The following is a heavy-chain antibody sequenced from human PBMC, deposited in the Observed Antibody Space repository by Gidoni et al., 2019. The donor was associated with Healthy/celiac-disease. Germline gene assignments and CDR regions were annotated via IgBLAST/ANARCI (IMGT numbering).Heavy chain of an antibody. Sequence: EVQLVESGGGLVKPGGSLRLSCAASGFTFRNAWRKWVRQAPGKGLEWVGRIKSKTDGGTTDYAAPVKGRFTISRDDSKNTLYLQMNSLKTEDTAVYYCTTEEEGVVVITTNFDYWGQGTLVTVSS. CDR3: TTEEEGVVVITTNFDY. D-gene: IGHD3-22*01. CDR1: GFTFRNAW. V-gene: IGHV3-15*07. J-gene: IGHJ4*02. CDR2: IKSKTDGGTT.